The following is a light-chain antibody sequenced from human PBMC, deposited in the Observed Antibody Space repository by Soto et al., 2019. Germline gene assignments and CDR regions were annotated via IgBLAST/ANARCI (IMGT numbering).Light chain of an antibody. CDR1: GTDVGQYNY. V-gene: IGLV2-8*01. CDR2: HVS. Sequence: QSALTQPPSASGSPGQSVTISCTGAGTDVGQYNYVSWYQQHPGKAPKLLIHHVSRRPSGVPARFSGSKSGNTASLTVSGLQTEDEADYYCSSYAGSYSYVFGTGTKV. J-gene: IGLJ1*01. CDR3: SSYAGSYSYV.